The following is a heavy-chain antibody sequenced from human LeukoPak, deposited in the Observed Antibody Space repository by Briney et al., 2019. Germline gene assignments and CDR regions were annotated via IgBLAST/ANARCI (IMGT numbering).Heavy chain of an antibody. CDR3: AKDLPYSSSSLFDY. CDR1: GFTFSSYG. V-gene: IGHV3-30*02. D-gene: IGHD6-6*01. CDR2: IRYDGSNK. J-gene: IGHJ4*02. Sequence: GGSLRLSXAASGFTFSSYGMHWVRQAPGKGLEWVAFIRYDGSNKYYADSVKGRFTISRDNSKNTLYLQMNSLRAEDTAVYYCAKDLPYSSSSLFDYWGQGTLVTVSS.